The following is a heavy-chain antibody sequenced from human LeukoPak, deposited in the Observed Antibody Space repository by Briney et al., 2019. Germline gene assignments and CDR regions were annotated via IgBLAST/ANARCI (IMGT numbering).Heavy chain of an antibody. Sequence: PGGTLRLSCAASGFTFSSYIMNWVRQAPGKGLEWISYIHSSISSTYYADSVKGRFTISRDNAKNSLYLQMNSLRDEDTAVYYCARDRLGAGSFDIWGQGTMVTVSS. CDR2: IHSSISST. CDR3: ARDRLGAGSFDI. CDR1: GFTFSSYI. V-gene: IGHV3-48*02. D-gene: IGHD7-27*01. J-gene: IGHJ3*02.